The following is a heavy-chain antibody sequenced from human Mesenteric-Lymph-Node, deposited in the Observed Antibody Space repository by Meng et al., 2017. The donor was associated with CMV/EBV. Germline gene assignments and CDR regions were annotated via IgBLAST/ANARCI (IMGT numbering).Heavy chain of an antibody. V-gene: IGHV3-23*01. CDR2: VGGGGSAT. CDR1: GFTFSSYA. J-gene: IGHJ4*02. Sequence: GGSLRLSCAASGFTFSSYAMSWVRQAPGKGLEWVSVVGGGGSATSYADSVRGRFTISRDNSKNTLYLQMNSLTAEDTAIYYCAKLGSGWFGERRDFDYWGQGTLVTVSS. D-gene: IGHD3-10*01. CDR3: AKLGSGWFGERRDFDY.